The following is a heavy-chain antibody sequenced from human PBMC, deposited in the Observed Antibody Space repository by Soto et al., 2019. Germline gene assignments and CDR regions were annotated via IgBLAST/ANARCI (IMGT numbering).Heavy chain of an antibody. CDR3: ARDRLGATGDY. V-gene: IGHV1-18*01. Sequence: GASVKVSCMASGYTFTSYGISWVRQTPGQGLEWMGWISAYNSNINYAQKLQGRVTMTTDTSTSTAYMELRSLRSDDTAVYFCARDRLGATGDYWGQGTLVTVSS. CDR1: GYTFTSYG. J-gene: IGHJ4*02. CDR2: ISAYNSNI. D-gene: IGHD1-26*01.